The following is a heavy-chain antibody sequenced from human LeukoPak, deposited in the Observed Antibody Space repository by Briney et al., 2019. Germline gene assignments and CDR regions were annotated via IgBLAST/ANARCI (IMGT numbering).Heavy chain of an antibody. D-gene: IGHD2-15*01. Sequence: GGSLRLSCAASGFTFSSYGMHWVRQAPGKGLEWVAVISYDRSNKYYADSVKGRFTISRDNSKNTLYLQVNSLRGEDTAVYYCAKDRGVTATRGPIDYWGQGTLVTVSS. V-gene: IGHV3-30*18. CDR2: ISYDRSNK. J-gene: IGHJ4*02. CDR1: GFTFSSYG. CDR3: AKDRGVTATRGPIDY.